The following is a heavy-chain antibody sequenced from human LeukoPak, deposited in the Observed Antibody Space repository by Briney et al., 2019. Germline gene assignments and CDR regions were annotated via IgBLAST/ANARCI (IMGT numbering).Heavy chain of an antibody. D-gene: IGHD1-26*01. Sequence: ASVKVSCKASSYTFTNYAFTWVRQAPGQGLEWMGWISAYNGNTNYAQKFQGRVTMTEDTSTDTAYMELSSLRSEDTAVYYCATESYSESYLYAFDIWGQGTMVTVSS. V-gene: IGHV1-18*01. CDR2: ISAYNGNT. CDR1: SYTFTNYA. J-gene: IGHJ3*02. CDR3: ATESYSESYLYAFDI.